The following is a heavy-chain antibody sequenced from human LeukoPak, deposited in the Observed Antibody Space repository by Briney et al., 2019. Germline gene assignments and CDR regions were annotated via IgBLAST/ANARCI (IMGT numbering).Heavy chain of an antibody. CDR2: IKQDGSEK. Sequence: GGSLRLSCAAPGFTFSSYWMTWVRQAPGKGLEWVANIKQDGSEKYYVDSVKGRFTISRDNAKNSLYLQMNSLRVEDTAVYYCARDESLGDFWSGYFDAFDIWGQGTMVTVSS. D-gene: IGHD3-3*01. V-gene: IGHV3-7*01. CDR3: ARDESLGDFWSGYFDAFDI. J-gene: IGHJ3*02. CDR1: GFTFSSYW.